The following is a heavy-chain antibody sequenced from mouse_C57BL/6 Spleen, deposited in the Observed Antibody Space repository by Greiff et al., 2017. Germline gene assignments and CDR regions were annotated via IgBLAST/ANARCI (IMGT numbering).Heavy chain of an antibody. CDR2: IWSGGST. CDR1: GFSLTSYG. CDR3: ARNWDYGSSYGAMDY. J-gene: IGHJ4*01. Sequence: VMLVESGPGLVQPSQSLSITCTVSGFSLTSYGVHWVRQSPGKGLEWLGVIWSGGSTDYNAAFISRLSISKDNSKSQVFFKMNSLQADDTAIYYCARNWDYGSSYGAMDYWGQGTSVTVSS. V-gene: IGHV2-2*01. D-gene: IGHD1-1*01.